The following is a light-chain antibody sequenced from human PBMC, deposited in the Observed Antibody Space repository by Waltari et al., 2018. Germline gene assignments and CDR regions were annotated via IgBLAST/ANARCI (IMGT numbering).Light chain of an antibody. J-gene: IGKJ2*03. CDR2: GTS. CDR1: QSVSSS. Sequence: EIVMTQSPATLSLSPGERATLSCRASQSVSSSLARYQQKPGQAPRLLIYGTSSRATGIPDRFSGSGSGTEFTLTISSLEPEDVAIYYCQKNDNWPHSFGQGTKLEIK. CDR3: QKNDNWPHS. V-gene: IGKV3D-15*01.